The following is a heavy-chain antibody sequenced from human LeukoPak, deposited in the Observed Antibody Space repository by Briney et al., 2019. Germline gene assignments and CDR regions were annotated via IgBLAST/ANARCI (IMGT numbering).Heavy chain of an antibody. CDR1: GGSISSYY. V-gene: IGHV4-59*01. Sequence: PSETLSLTCTVSGGSISSYYWSWIRQPPGKGLEWIGYIYYSVSTNYNPSLKSRVTISVDTSKNQFSLKLSSVTAADTAVYYCAREPFAGKPFDYWGQGTLVTVSS. CDR2: IYYSVST. J-gene: IGHJ4*02. CDR3: AREPFAGKPFDY. D-gene: IGHD6-13*01.